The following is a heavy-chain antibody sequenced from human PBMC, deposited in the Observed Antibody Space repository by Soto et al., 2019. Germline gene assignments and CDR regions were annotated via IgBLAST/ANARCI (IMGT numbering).Heavy chain of an antibody. J-gene: IGHJ4*02. CDR3: ARHVKSVPAAMAF. CDR2: IYYSGTT. D-gene: IGHD3-3*02. CDR1: GGSISSGDYY. Sequence: PSETLSLTCTVSGGSISSGDYYWSWIRQPPGKGLEWIGYIYYSGTTQFHPSLKTRVTISVDTSKNEFYLRLRSVTAADTAIYFSARHVKSVPAAMAFWGQGISVTVSS. V-gene: IGHV4-30-4*01.